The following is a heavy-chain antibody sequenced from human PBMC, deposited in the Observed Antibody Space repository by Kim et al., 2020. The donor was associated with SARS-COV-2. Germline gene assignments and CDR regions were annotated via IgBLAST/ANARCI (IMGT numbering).Heavy chain of an antibody. CDR1: GFTFSSYS. Sequence: GGSLRLSCAASGFTFSSYSMNWVRQAPGKGLEWVSSISSSSSYIYYADSVKGRFTISRDNAKNSLYLQMNSLRAEDTAVYYCARGTWFGYYFDYWGQGTLVTVSS. J-gene: IGHJ4*02. CDR3: ARGTWFGYYFDY. CDR2: ISSSSSYI. V-gene: IGHV3-21*01. D-gene: IGHD3-10*01.